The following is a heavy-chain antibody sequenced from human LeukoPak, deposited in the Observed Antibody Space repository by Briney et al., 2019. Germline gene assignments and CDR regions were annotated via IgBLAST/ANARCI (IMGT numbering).Heavy chain of an antibody. CDR1: SGSFSGYY. D-gene: IGHD4-23*01. Sequence: SETLSLTCAVYSGSFSGYYWSWIRQPPGKGLEWIGEINHSGSTNYNPSLKSRVTISVDTSKNQFSLKLSSVTAADTAVYYCAQHPRRTTVVTPWFDPWGQGTLVTVSS. J-gene: IGHJ5*02. CDR2: INHSGST. CDR3: AQHPRRTTVVTPWFDP. V-gene: IGHV4-34*01.